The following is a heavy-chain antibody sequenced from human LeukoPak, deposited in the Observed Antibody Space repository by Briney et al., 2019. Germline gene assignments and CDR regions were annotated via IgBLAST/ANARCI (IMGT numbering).Heavy chain of an antibody. V-gene: IGHV4-59*01. CDR1: GGSISGYY. Sequence: SETLSLTCTVSGGSISGYYWSWIRQPPGKGLEWIGYIYYSGSTNYNPSLKSRVTISIDTSKNQFSLKLSSVTAADTAVYYCASARYLYGGNYYFDYWGQGTLVTVSS. D-gene: IGHD4-23*01. CDR2: IYYSGST. J-gene: IGHJ4*02. CDR3: ASARYLYGGNYYFDY.